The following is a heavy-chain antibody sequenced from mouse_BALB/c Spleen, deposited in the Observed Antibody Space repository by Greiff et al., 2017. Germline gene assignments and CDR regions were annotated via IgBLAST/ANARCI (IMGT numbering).Heavy chain of an antibody. Sequence: EVMLVESGGGLVKPGGSLKLSCAASGFTFSSYAMSWVRQSPEKRLEWVAEISSGGSYTYYPDTVTGRFTISRDNAKNTLYLEMSSLRSEDTAMYYCAREGNNWVFAYWGQGTLVTVSA. V-gene: IGHV5-9-4*01. CDR3: AREGNNWVFAY. CDR2: ISSGGSYT. J-gene: IGHJ3*01. D-gene: IGHD4-1*01. CDR1: GFTFSSYA.